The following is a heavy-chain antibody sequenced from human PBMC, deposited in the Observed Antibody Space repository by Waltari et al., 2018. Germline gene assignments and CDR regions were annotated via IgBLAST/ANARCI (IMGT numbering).Heavy chain of an antibody. CDR2: IKRDGRST. CDR1: GFTFSRYW. D-gene: IGHD6-19*01. CDR3: ARVATKTYSSPVPGRPYYYGMDV. V-gene: IGHV3-74*01. J-gene: IGHJ6*02. Sequence: EEQLVESGGGLAQPGESLRLSCAASGFTFSRYWMDWVRQAPGKWLVWVSRIKRDGRSTTYADSVKGRFTISRDNAKNTLYVQMNRLRAEDTAVYYCARVATKTYSSPVPGRPYYYGMDVWGQGTTVTVSS.